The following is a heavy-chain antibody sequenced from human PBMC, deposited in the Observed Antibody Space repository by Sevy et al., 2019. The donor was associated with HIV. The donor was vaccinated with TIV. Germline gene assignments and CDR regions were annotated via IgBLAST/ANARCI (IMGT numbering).Heavy chain of an antibody. Sequence: GESLKISCAASGFTFSSYWMSWVRQAPGKGLEWVANIKQDGSEKYYVDSVKGRFTISRDNAKNSLYLQMNSLRAEDMAVYYCARDYTMVRGVIRMDVWGQGTTVTVSS. CDR3: ARDYTMVRGVIRMDV. D-gene: IGHD3-10*01. J-gene: IGHJ6*02. V-gene: IGHV3-7*01. CDR1: GFTFSSYW. CDR2: IKQDGSEK.